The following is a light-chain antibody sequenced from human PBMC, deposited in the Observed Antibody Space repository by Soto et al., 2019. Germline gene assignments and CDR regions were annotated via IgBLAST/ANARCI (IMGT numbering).Light chain of an antibody. V-gene: IGLV2-8*01. CDR1: SSDVGGYNY. J-gene: IGLJ3*02. CDR2: EVS. CDR3: SSYAGSNNWV. Sequence: QSALTQPPSASGSPGQSVTISCTGTSSDVGGYNYVSWYQQHPGKAPKLMLYEVSKRPSGVPDRFSGSKSGNTASLTVSGLQAEDEADDYCSSYAGSNNWVFGGGTKVTVL.